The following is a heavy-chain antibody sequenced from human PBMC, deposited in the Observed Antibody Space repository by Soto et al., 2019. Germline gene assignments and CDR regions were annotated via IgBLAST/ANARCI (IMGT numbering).Heavy chain of an antibody. CDR2: IVPIVDTS. CDR1: GGTFSSYA. Sequence: QVQLVQSGAEVRQPASSVKVSCKTSGGTFSSYAISWVRQAPGQGLEWMGGIVPIVDTSTYAQKFQGRVTIPADESTSTVYMGLSSLRSDDTAVYYCVSVVAIPGYPDNWGQGTLVTVSS. V-gene: IGHV1-69*12. CDR3: VSVVAIPGYPDN. D-gene: IGHD5-12*01. J-gene: IGHJ4*02.